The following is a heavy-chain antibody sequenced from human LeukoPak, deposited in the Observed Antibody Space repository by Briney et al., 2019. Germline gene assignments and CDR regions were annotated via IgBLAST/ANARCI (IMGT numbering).Heavy chain of an antibody. D-gene: IGHD3-22*01. J-gene: IGHJ4*02. CDR2: ISGSGGST. V-gene: IGHV3-23*01. Sequence: PGGSLRLSCAASGFTFSSYAMSWVRQAPGKGLEWVSAISGSGGSTYYADSVKGRFTISRDNSKNTLYLQMNSLRAEDTAVYYCAKVDSPMPYDSSGYGYWGQGTLVTVS. CDR3: AKVDSPMPYDSSGYGY. CDR1: GFTFSSYA.